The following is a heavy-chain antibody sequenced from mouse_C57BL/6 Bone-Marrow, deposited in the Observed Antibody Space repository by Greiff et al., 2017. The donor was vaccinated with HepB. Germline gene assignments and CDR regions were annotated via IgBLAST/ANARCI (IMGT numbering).Heavy chain of an antibody. CDR1: GFSLTSYG. CDR2: IWSGGST. J-gene: IGHJ3*01. D-gene: IGHD2-4*01. CDR3: ARKRGDYDWFAY. Sequence: VQLQESGPGLVQPSQSLSITCTVSGFSLTSYGVHWVRQSPGKGLEWLGVIWSGGSTDYNAAFISRLSISKDNSKSQVFFKMNSLQADDTAIYYCARKRGDYDWFAYWGQGTLVTVSA. V-gene: IGHV2-2*01.